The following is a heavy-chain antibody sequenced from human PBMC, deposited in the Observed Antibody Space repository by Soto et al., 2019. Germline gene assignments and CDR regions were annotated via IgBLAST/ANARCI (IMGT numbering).Heavy chain of an antibody. CDR2: INPNSGGT. CDR1: GYTFTGYY. V-gene: IGHV1-2*04. D-gene: IGHD7-27*01. Sequence: QVQLVQSGAEVKKPGASVKVSCKASGYTFTGYYMHWVRQAPGQGLEWMGWINPNSGGTNYAQKLQGWVTMTRDTSISTAYMELSRLRSDDTAVYYCARDATGADWYFDLWGRGTLVTVSS. J-gene: IGHJ2*01. CDR3: ARDATGADWYFDL.